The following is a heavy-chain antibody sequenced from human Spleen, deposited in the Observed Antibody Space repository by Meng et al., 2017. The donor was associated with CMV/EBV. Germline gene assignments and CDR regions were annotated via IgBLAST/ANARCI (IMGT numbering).Heavy chain of an antibody. CDR1: GFTFSTYD. CDR3: AKDRARIGGYDYPTLFDY. D-gene: IGHD5-12*01. Sequence: GESLKISCAASGFTFSTYDMHWVRQATGKGLEWVSAIGTAGDTYYPGSVKGRFTISREDAKNSLYLQMNSLRAGDTAVYYCAKDRARIGGYDYPTLFDYWGQGTLVTVSS. CDR2: IGTAGDT. V-gene: IGHV3-13*01. J-gene: IGHJ4*02.